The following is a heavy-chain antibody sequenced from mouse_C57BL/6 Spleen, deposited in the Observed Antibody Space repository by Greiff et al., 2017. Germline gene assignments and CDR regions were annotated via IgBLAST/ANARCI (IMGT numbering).Heavy chain of an antibody. Sequence: QVQLKQSGPELVKPGASVKIPCKASGYAFSSSWMNWVKQRPGKGLEWIGRIYPGDGDTNYNGKFKGKATLTADKSSSTAYMQLSSLTSEDSAVYFCARSIWGAMDYWGQGTSVTVSS. J-gene: IGHJ4*01. V-gene: IGHV1-82*01. CDR2: IYPGDGDT. CDR1: GYAFSSSW. D-gene: IGHD4-1*01. CDR3: ARSIWGAMDY.